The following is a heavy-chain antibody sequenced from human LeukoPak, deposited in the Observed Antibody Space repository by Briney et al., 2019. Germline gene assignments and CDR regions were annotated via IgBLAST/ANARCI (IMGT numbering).Heavy chain of an antibody. D-gene: IGHD2-2*01. CDR1: GFTFNKAW. V-gene: IGHV3-15*07. Sequence: GGPLRLSCAASGFTFNKAWMNWVRQAPGKGLEWVGRIKSETDGGTTDYAARVKERVTISRDDSKNTVYLQMNSLKSEDTAVYYCARDTSGYCSTSRCYGSWYFDLWGRGTLVTVSS. CDR2: IKSETDGGTT. J-gene: IGHJ2*01. CDR3: ARDTSGYCSTSRCYGSWYFDL.